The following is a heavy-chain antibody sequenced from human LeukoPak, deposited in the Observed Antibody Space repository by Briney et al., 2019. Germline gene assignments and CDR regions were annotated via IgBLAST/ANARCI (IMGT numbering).Heavy chain of an antibody. Sequence: ASVKVSCKASGYTFTGYYMHWVRQAPGQGLEWMGRINPNSGGTNYAQKFQGRVTMTRDTSISTAYMELSRLRSDDTAVYYCARDDETIFGVVIPNNNWFDPWGQGTLVTVSP. CDR2: INPNSGGT. V-gene: IGHV1-2*06. J-gene: IGHJ5*02. CDR1: GYTFTGYY. D-gene: IGHD3-3*01. CDR3: ARDDETIFGVVIPNNNWFDP.